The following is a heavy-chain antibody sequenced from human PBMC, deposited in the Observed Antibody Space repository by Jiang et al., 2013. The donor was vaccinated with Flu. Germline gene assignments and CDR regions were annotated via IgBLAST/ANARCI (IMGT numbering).Heavy chain of an antibody. J-gene: IGHJ3*02. V-gene: IGHV1-69*17. Sequence: SCKASGETFSTYALSWVRQAPGQGLEWLGGIVPFFGITNYAQKFQGRVTIIADKSTSTAYMELSSLRSEDTALYYCSRGYGLGHQFAFDIWGQGTMVTVSS. CDR1: GETFSTYA. D-gene: IGHD3-10*01. CDR2: IVPFFGIT. CDR3: SRGYGLGHQFAFDI.